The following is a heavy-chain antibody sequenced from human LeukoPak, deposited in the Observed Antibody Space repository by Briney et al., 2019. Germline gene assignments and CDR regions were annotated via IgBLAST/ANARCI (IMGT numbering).Heavy chain of an antibody. V-gene: IGHV4-59*01. CDR1: GGSISSDY. J-gene: IGHJ3*02. Sequence: SETLSLTCTVSGGSISSDYSSWIRQPPEKVLEWIGYIYSSGSTNYNPSLKRRVTISVDTSKNQSSLKLSSVTAADTAVYYCARDGLGGIAAAGMGAFDIWGQGTMVTVSS. D-gene: IGHD6-13*01. CDR3: ARDGLGGIAAAGMGAFDI. CDR2: IYSSGST.